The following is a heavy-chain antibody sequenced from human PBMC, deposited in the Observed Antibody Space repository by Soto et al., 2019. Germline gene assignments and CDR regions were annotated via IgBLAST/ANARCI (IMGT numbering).Heavy chain of an antibody. J-gene: IGHJ6*02. CDR1: GGTFSSYA. Sequence: QVQLVQSGAEVKKPGSSVKVSCKASGGTFSSYAISWVRQAPGQGLEWMGGIIPIVGTANYAQKFQGRVTINADESTSTAYMELSSLRSEDTAVYYCAKTTYYDFWSGYYTGKDYYGMDVWGQGTTVTVSS. V-gene: IGHV1-69*01. CDR2: IIPIVGTA. CDR3: AKTTYYDFWSGYYTGKDYYGMDV. D-gene: IGHD3-3*01.